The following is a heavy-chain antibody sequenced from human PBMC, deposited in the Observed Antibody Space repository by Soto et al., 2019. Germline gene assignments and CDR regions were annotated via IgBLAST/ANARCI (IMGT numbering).Heavy chain of an antibody. J-gene: IGHJ4*02. CDR2: LWRDGSKV. CDR3: ARDGTGWTGGDH. CDR1: GFTFSSHT. D-gene: IGHD6-19*01. Sequence: GSLRLSCAASGFTFSSHTMNWVRQAPGKRLEWVAVLWRDGSKVYYADSVKGRFTISRDNSKNTLYLEMNSLRVEDTAVYYCARDGTGWTGGDHWGQGTLVTVSS. V-gene: IGHV3-33*08.